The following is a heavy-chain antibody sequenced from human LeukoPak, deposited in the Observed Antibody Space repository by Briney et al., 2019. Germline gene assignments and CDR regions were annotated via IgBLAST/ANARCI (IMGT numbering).Heavy chain of an antibody. Sequence: SETLSLTCAVYGGSFSGYYWSWIRQPPGKGLEWIGEINHSGSTNYNPSLKSRVTISVDTSKNQFSLKLSSVTAADTAVYYCASWPIAAALLHFDYWGQGTLVTVSS. CDR1: GGSFSGYY. V-gene: IGHV4-34*01. CDR2: INHSGST. J-gene: IGHJ4*02. CDR3: ASWPIAAALLHFDY. D-gene: IGHD6-13*01.